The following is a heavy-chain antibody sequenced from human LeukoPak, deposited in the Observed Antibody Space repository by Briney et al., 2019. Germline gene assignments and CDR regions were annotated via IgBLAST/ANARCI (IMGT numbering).Heavy chain of an antibody. CDR2: IKQDGSEK. V-gene: IGHV3-7*01. D-gene: IGHD3-22*01. CDR3: ARDRNYYDSSGYPSLAFDI. CDR1: GFTLSCYW. Sequence: PGGSLRLSCAASGFTLSCYWMSWVRQAPGKGLEWVANIKQDGSEKYYVDSVKGRFTISRDNAKNSLYLQMNSLRAEDTAVYYCARDRNYYDSSGYPSLAFDIWGQGTMVTVSS. J-gene: IGHJ3*02.